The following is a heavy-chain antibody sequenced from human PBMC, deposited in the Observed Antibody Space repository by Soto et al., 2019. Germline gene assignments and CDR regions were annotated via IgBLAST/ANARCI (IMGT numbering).Heavy chain of an antibody. Sequence: PSETLSLTCPVSGYSISTGNYWGWIRQPPGRGLEWIGSIYQSGSTYYHPSLRGRATISVDTSKNQFSLKPSSVTAADTAVYYCATRGGYYDLWSGYNRYYYYGMDVWGQGTTVTVSS. J-gene: IGHJ6*02. D-gene: IGHD3-3*01. CDR2: IYQSGST. V-gene: IGHV4-38-2*01. CDR3: ATRGGYYDLWSGYNRYYYYGMDV. CDR1: GYSISTGNY.